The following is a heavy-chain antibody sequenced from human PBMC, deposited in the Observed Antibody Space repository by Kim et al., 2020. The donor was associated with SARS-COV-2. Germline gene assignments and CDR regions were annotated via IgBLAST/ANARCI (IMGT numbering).Heavy chain of an antibody. V-gene: IGHV3-7*01. CDR3: ARVQSLMYYFDY. D-gene: IGHD4-4*01. J-gene: IGHJ4*02. Sequence: YSVTSLKGLCTISRDNAKNSLYLQMNSLRAEETAVYYCARVQSLMYYFDYWGQGTLVTVSS.